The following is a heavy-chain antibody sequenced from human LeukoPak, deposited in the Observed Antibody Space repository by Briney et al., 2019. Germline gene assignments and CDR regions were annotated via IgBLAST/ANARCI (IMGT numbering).Heavy chain of an antibody. Sequence: PGGSLRLSCAASGFSFSSYGIHWVRQAPGKGLEWVAVISYDGSNKYCADSVKGRFTISRDNSKNTLYLQMNSLRAEDTAVYYCAKDRSTYYYDSSGYYPDAFDIWGQGTMVTVSS. CDR3: AKDRSTYYYDSSGYYPDAFDI. CDR1: GFSFSSYG. J-gene: IGHJ3*02. V-gene: IGHV3-30*18. D-gene: IGHD3-22*01. CDR2: ISYDGSNK.